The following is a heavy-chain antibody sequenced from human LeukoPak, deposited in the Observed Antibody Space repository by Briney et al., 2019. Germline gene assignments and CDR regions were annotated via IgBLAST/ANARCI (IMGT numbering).Heavy chain of an antibody. V-gene: IGHV4-39*07. CDR1: GGSISSSPYY. J-gene: IGHJ6*03. Sequence: PSETLSLTCTVSGGSISSSPYYWGWIRQPPGKGLEWIGSIYYSGTTHYNPSLESRVTISVDTSKNQFSLKLASVTAADTAIYYCARAPPGMVRGVSIYYYYYYKDVWGKGTTVTVSS. D-gene: IGHD3-10*01. CDR3: ARAPPGMVRGVSIYYYYYYKDV. CDR2: IYYSGTT.